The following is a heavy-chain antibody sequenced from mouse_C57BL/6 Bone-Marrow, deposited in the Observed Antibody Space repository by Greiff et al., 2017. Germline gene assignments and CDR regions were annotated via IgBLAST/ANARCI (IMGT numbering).Heavy chain of an antibody. J-gene: IGHJ1*03. CDR3: ARRYYYGSGRYFDV. D-gene: IGHD1-1*01. Sequence: EVQGVESGGDLVKPGGSLKLSCAASGFTFSSYGMSWVRQTPDKRLEWVATISSGGRYTYYPDRVKGRFTISRDNAKNTLYLQMSSLKSEDTAMYCCARRYYYGSGRYFDVWGTGTTVTVSS. CDR2: ISSGGRYT. V-gene: IGHV5-6*01. CDR1: GFTFSSYG.